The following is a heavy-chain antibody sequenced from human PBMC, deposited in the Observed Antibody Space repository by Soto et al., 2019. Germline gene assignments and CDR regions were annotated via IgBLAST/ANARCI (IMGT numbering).Heavy chain of an antibody. D-gene: IGHD6-19*01. CDR2: ITGSGGCGT. CDR3: AKVISGFGASDY. J-gene: IGHJ4*02. Sequence: GGSLRLSCAASGFTFRNYAMCWVRQAPGNGLEWVSGITGSGGCGTYYADSVKGRFTISRDNSKSTLYLQMNSLRAEDTAVYYCAKVISGFGASDYWGQGTLVTVSS. CDR1: GFTFRNYA. V-gene: IGHV3-23*01.